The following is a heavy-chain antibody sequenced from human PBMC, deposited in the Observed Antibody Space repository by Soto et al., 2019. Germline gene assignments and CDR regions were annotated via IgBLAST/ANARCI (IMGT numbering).Heavy chain of an antibody. D-gene: IGHD6-13*01. Sequence: GWALRLSCAASGFTFSSYEMNWVRQAPGKGLDWVSYISSSGSTIYYADSVKGRFTISRDNAKNSLYLQMNSLRAEDTAVYYCARDSSYSSSWYRYYYGMDVWGQGTTVTVCS. CDR1: GFTFSSYE. CDR3: ARDSSYSSSWYRYYYGMDV. V-gene: IGHV3-48*03. J-gene: IGHJ6*02. CDR2: ISSSGSTI.